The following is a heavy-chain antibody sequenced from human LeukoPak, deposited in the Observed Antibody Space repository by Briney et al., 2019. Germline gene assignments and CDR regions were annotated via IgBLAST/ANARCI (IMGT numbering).Heavy chain of an antibody. J-gene: IGHJ6*03. D-gene: IGHD2-15*01. CDR1: GGSISSSTYY. Sequence: SETLSLTCTVSGGSISSSTYYWGWIRQPPGKGLEWIGSFYYSGGTYYNPSLKSRVTISVDTSKNQFSLMLTSVTAADPAVCYCARQISDYYYYYMDVWGKGTTVTVSS. CDR3: ARQISDYYYYYMDV. V-gene: IGHV4-39*01. CDR2: FYYSGGT.